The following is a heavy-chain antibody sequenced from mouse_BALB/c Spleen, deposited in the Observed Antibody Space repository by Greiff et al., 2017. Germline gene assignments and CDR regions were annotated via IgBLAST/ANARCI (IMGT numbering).Heavy chain of an antibody. V-gene: IGHV2-6-7*01. CDR3: ARGGLRSTMITTWFAY. J-gene: IGHJ3*01. D-gene: IGHD2-4*01. CDR1: GFSLTGYG. Sequence: QVQLKQSGPGLVAPSQSLSITCTVSGFSLTGYGVNWVRQPPGKGLEWLGMIWGDGSTDYNSALKSRLSISKDNSKSQVFLKMNSLQTDDTARYYCARGGLRSTMITTWFAYWGQGTLVTVSA. CDR2: IWGDGST.